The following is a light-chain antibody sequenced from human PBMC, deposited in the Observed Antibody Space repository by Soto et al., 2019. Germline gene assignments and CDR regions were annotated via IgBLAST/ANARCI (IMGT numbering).Light chain of an antibody. CDR2: EVS. Sequence: QSVLTQPASVSGSPGQSITISCTGTSSDAGGYDYVSWYQHHPGKAPKLTIYEVSNRPSGVSNRFSGSKSGNTASLTISGLQAEDEAEYYCSSYTSSSTDVFGTGTKVTVL. CDR3: SSYTSSSTDV. J-gene: IGLJ1*01. V-gene: IGLV2-14*01. CDR1: SSDAGGYDY.